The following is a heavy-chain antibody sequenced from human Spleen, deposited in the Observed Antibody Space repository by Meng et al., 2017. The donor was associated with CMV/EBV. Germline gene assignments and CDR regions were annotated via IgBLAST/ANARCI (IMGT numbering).Heavy chain of an antibody. V-gene: IGHV4-59*12. D-gene: IGHD3-3*01. CDR2: VYYSGTT. Sequence: SETLSLTCTVSGGSISGYFWSWIRQPPGKGLEWIGYVYYSGTTNYNPSLQSRVTISVDTSKNQFSLKLSSVTAADTAVYYCARGRITIFGVVHMDVWGQGTTVTVSS. CDR3: ARGRITIFGVVHMDV. J-gene: IGHJ6*02. CDR1: GGSISGYF.